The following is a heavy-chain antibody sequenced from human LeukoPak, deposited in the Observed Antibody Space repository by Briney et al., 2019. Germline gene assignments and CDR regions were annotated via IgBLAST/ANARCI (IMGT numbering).Heavy chain of an antibody. Sequence: GGSLRLSCAASGFTFSSYSMDWVRQAPGKGLEWVSYISSSSSTIYYADSVKGRFTISRDNAKNSLYLQMNSLRAEDTAVYYCARGNSGWFDYWGQGTLVTVSS. D-gene: IGHD6-19*01. J-gene: IGHJ4*02. CDR2: ISSSSSTI. CDR1: GFTFSSYS. CDR3: ARGNSGWFDY. V-gene: IGHV3-48*04.